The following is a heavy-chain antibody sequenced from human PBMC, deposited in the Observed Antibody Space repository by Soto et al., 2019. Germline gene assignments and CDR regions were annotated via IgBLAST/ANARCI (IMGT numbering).Heavy chain of an antibody. CDR3: ARDRSRYYCDSSGYFLY. CDR2: IWYDGSNK. Sequence: GGSLRLSCAASGFTFSSYGMHWVRQAPGKGLEWVAVIWYDGSNKYYADSVKGRFTISRDNSKNTLYLQMNSLRAEDTAVYYCARDRSRYYCDSSGYFLYWGQGTLVTVSS. V-gene: IGHV3-33*01. CDR1: GFTFSSYG. D-gene: IGHD3-22*01. J-gene: IGHJ4*02.